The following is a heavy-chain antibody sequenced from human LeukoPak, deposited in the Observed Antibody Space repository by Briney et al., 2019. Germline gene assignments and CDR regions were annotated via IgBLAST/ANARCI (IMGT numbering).Heavy chain of an antibody. V-gene: IGHV3-23*01. CDR2: ISGSGGST. Sequence: GGSLRLSCVASGFTFSSDAMSWVRQAPGKGLEWFSAISGSGGSTYYADSVKGRFTISRDNSKNTLYLQMNSLRAEDTAVYYCAKVGKLYYDFWSGYYPGSDYWGQGTLVTVSS. CDR3: AKVGKLYYDFWSGYYPGSDY. CDR1: GFTFSSDA. J-gene: IGHJ4*02. D-gene: IGHD3-3*01.